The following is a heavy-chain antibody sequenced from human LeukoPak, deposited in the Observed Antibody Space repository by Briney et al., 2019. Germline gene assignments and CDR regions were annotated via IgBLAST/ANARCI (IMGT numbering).Heavy chain of an antibody. Sequence: GGSLTLSCAASGFTFSSYSMNWVRQAPGKGLEWVSSISSSSSYIYYADSVKGRFTISRDNAKNSLYLQMNSLRAEDTAVYYCAKAQQLVRFFGNYYGMDVWGQGTTVTVSS. V-gene: IGHV3-21*01. CDR2: ISSSSSYI. J-gene: IGHJ6*02. CDR1: GFTFSSYS. CDR3: AKAQQLVRFFGNYYGMDV. D-gene: IGHD6-13*01.